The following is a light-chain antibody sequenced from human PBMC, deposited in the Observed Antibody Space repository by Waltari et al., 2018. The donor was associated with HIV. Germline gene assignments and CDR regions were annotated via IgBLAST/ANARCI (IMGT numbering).Light chain of an antibody. Sequence: QSPLPQPASVSGSPGQSLTISSTGTGSDVGGFYYPSGYPQHPGKAPKLIIYDAKNRPSGVSNRFSGSKSANTASLTVSGLQAEDEADYYCGSFTTSNTWVFGGGTKLTVL. J-gene: IGLJ3*02. V-gene: IGLV2-14*03. CDR2: DAK. CDR1: GSDVGGFYY. CDR3: GSFTTSNTWV.